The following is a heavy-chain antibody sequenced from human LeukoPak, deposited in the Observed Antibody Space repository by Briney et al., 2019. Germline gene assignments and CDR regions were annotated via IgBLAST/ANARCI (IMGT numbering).Heavy chain of an antibody. D-gene: IGHD2-2*01. V-gene: IGHV3-7*05. CDR3: ARIMRSTTCYDY. CDR2: IKQDGSEK. CDR1: GFTFSSYW. J-gene: IGHJ4*02. Sequence: GGSLRLSCAASGFTFSSYWMSWVRQAPGKGLEWVANIKQDGSEKYYVASVKGRFTISRDNAKNSLYLRMNSLRAEDTAFYYCARIMRSTTCYDYWGQGTLVTVSS.